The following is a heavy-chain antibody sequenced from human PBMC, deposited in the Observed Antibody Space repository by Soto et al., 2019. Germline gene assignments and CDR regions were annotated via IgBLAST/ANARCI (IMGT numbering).Heavy chain of an antibody. J-gene: IGHJ4*02. V-gene: IGHV4-34*01. CDR1: GGSFSGYY. CDR2: INHSGST. D-gene: IGHD2-2*01. Sequence: SETLSLTCAVYGGSFSGYYWSWIRQPPGKGLEWIGEINHSGSTNYNPSLKSRVTISVDTSKNQFSLKLSSVTAADTAVYYCARVRSSTSGGVWGQGTLVTGSS. CDR3: ARVRSSTSGGV.